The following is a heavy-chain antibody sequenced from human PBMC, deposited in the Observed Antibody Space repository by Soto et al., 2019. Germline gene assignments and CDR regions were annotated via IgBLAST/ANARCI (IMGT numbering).Heavy chain of an antibody. CDR1: GDSISSGGYC. J-gene: IGHJ4*02. D-gene: IGHD3-22*01. CDR3: ARDGGGGYYFDSSGYLDY. CDR2: ISNSGNT. V-gene: IGHV4-31*03. Sequence: QVQLQESGPGLVKPSQTLSLTCTVSGDSISSGGYCWSWIRQHPGKGLEWIGYISNSGNTYYNPSFKSRLTLSGDPSKRQCYLAPSSVTAADTPGYYCARDGGGGYYFDSSGYLDYWGQGTLVTVSS.